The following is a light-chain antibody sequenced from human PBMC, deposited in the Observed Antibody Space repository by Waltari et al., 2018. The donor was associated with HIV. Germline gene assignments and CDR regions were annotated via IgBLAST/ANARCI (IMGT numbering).Light chain of an antibody. J-gene: IGLJ2*01. CDR3: ASWDNNLDGRV. CDR2: SDH. CDR1: SSNIGNNP. Sequence: QSVLTQPPSASGSPGQRVTISCSGSSSNIGNNPTNWYQQLPGTAPKLLDYSDHQRPPGVLDRFSCSKSGTSSSLAISGLQSEDEGDYYCASWDNNLDGRVFGGRTKLTVL. V-gene: IGLV1-44*01.